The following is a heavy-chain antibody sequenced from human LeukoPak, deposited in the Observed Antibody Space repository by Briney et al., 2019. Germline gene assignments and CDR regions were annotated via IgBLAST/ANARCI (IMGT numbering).Heavy chain of an antibody. V-gene: IGHV5-51*01. CDR1: GYSFTSYW. D-gene: IGHD2-2*02. CDR2: IYPGDSDT. J-gene: IGHJ4*02. CDR3: ARHVSSCSSTSCYRGEVDY. Sequence: GESLKISCKGSGYSFTSYWIGWVRQMPGKGLEWMGIIYPGDSDTRYSTSFQGQVTISADKSISTAYLQWSSLKASDTAMYYCARHVSSCSSTSCYRGEVDYWGQGTLVTVSS.